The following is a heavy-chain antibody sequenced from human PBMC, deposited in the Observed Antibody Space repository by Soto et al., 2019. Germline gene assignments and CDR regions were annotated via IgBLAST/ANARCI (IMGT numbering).Heavy chain of an antibody. J-gene: IGHJ6*02. V-gene: IGHV1-46*01. CDR3: AREFEGNYYGMDV. CDR1: GYTFTSYY. CDR2: INPSGGSI. D-gene: IGHD3-10*01. Sequence: GASVKVSCKASGYTFTSYYMHWVRQAPGQGLEWVGVINPSGGSISYAQKFQGRVTMTRDTSTSTVYMELSSLRSEDTAVYYCAREFEGNYYGMDVWGQGTTVTVSS.